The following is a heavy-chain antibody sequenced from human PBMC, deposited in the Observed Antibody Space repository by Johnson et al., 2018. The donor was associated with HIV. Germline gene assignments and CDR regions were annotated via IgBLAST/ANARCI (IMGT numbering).Heavy chain of an antibody. CDR2: ISGSGGST. D-gene: IGHD3-10*01. Sequence: VQLVESGGGLVQPGGSLRLSCAASGFTFSSDAMSWVRQAPGKGLEWVSAISGSGGSTYYADSVKGRFTISRDNSKNTLYLQMNSLRAEDTAVYYCTSPLGRLRDLLGAFDLWGQGTMVTVSS. CDR3: TSPLGRLRDLLGAFDL. V-gene: IGHV3-23*04. CDR1: GFTFSSDA. J-gene: IGHJ3*01.